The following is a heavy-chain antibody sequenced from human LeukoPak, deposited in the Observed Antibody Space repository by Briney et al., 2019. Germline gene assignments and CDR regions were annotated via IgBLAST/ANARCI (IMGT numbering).Heavy chain of an antibody. CDR3: TREYSGSFDY. Sequence: GGSLRLSCAASGLTFSNAWMNWVRQTPEKGLEWVGLIKSTANGGTIDYAAPVKGRFTISRDDSKNTLHLQMNSLKIEDTAMYYCTREYSGSFDYWGQGTLVTVSS. J-gene: IGHJ4*02. CDR2: IKSTANGGTI. V-gene: IGHV3-15*01. CDR1: GLTFSNAW. D-gene: IGHD1-26*01.